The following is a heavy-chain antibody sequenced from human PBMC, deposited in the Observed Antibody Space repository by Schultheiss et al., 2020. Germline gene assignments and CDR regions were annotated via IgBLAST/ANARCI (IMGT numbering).Heavy chain of an antibody. V-gene: IGHV4-59*08. CDR1: GGSIRSYF. D-gene: IGHD6-19*01. CDR2: MYYSGST. Sequence: SETLSLTCSVSGGSIRSYFWSWIRQPPGKGLEWIGCMYYSGSTNYNPSLRSRVTMSMDTSKNQFSLKLSSVTAADTAVYYCARVYSSGWYSLDYWGQGTLVTVSS. CDR3: ARVYSSGWYSLDY. J-gene: IGHJ4*02.